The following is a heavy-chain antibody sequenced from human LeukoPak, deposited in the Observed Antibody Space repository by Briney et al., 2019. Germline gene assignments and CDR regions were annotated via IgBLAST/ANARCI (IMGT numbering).Heavy chain of an antibody. Sequence: GGSLRLSCAASGFTFSSYGMHWVRQAPGQGLEWVAIISYDGSNKYYADSVKGRFTISRDNAKNSLYLQMNSLRAEDTAVYYCAREVRYDYLWGSYRAVDYWGQGTLVTVSS. CDR2: ISYDGSNK. D-gene: IGHD3-16*02. V-gene: IGHV3-30*03. CDR3: AREVRYDYLWGSYRAVDY. J-gene: IGHJ4*02. CDR1: GFTFSSYG.